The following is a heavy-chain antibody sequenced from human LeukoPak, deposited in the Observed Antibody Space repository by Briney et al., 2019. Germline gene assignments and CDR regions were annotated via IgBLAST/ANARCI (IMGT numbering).Heavy chain of an antibody. CDR3: ARFSVVVVPAAGVYAFDI. Sequence: PSETLSLTCTVSGDSISNYYWSWIRQPPGKGLEWIGYIYYSVNTNYNPSLESRVTISVDTSKNQFSLKLSFVTAADTAVYYCARFSVVVVPAAGVYAFDIWGQGTMVTVSS. V-gene: IGHV4-59*12. CDR2: IYYSVNT. D-gene: IGHD2-2*01. CDR1: GDSISNYY. J-gene: IGHJ3*02.